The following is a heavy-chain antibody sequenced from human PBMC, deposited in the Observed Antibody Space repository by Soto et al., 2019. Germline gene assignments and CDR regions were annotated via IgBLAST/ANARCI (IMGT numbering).Heavy chain of an antibody. CDR2: INPGDSDT. J-gene: IGHJ3*02. Sequence: GESLKISCKGSGYRFTNYWIGWVRQMPGKGLEWMGIINPGDSDTRYSPSFQGQVTISADKSISTAYLQWSSLKASDTAMYYCARTGYYYDSSGYYGDAFDIWGQGTMVTVSS. V-gene: IGHV5-51*01. D-gene: IGHD3-22*01. CDR1: GYRFTNYW. CDR3: ARTGYYYDSSGYYGDAFDI.